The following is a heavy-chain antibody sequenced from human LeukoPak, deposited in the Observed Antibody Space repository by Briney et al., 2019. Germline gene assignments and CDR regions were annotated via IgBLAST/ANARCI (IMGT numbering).Heavy chain of an antibody. CDR2: IYYSGST. Sequence: SETLSLTCTVSGGSVSSYYWSWIRQPPGKGLEWIGYIYYSGSTNYNPSLKSRVTISVDTSKNQFSLKLSSVTAADTAVYYCARRVVVAANSDYFDYWGQGTLVTVSS. J-gene: IGHJ4*02. D-gene: IGHD2-15*01. V-gene: IGHV4-59*08. CDR1: GGSVSSYY. CDR3: ARRVVVAANSDYFDY.